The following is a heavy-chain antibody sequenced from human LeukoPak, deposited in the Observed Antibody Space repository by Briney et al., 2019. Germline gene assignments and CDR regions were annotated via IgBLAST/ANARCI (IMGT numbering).Heavy chain of an antibody. Sequence: PSETLSLTCAVYGGSFSGYYWSWIRQPPGKGLEWIGEINHSGSTNYNPSLKSRATISVDTSKNQFSLKLSSVTAADTAVYYCARREYYGSGSYYNMYAFDIWGQGTMVTVSS. D-gene: IGHD3-10*01. CDR1: GGSFSGYY. J-gene: IGHJ3*02. CDR3: ARREYYGSGSYYNMYAFDI. V-gene: IGHV4-34*01. CDR2: INHSGST.